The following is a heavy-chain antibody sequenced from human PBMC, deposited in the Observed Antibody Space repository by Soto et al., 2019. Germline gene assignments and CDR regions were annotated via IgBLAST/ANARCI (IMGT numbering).Heavy chain of an antibody. CDR3: ASLSGAGVPPYFWFDP. V-gene: IGHV4-34*01. J-gene: IGHJ5*02. Sequence: PSETLSLTCAVYGGSFSGYYWSWIRQPPGKGLEWIGEINHSGSTNYNPSLKSRVTISVDTSKNQFSLKLSSVTAADTAVYYCASLSGAGVPPYFWFDPWGQGTLVTVSS. CDR1: GGSFSGYY. D-gene: IGHD3-10*01. CDR2: INHSGST.